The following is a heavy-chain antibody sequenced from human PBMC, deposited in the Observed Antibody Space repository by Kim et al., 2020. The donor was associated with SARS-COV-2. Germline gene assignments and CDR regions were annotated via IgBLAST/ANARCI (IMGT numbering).Heavy chain of an antibody. CDR2: ISGSGGST. V-gene: IGHV3-23*01. Sequence: GGSLRLSCAASGFTFSSYAMSWVRQAPGKGLEWVSAISGSGGSTYYADSVKGRFTISRDNSKNTLYLQMNSLRAEDTAVYYCAKDGEWFGELSDAFDIWGQGTMVTVSS. CDR1: GFTFSSYA. J-gene: IGHJ3*02. CDR3: AKDGEWFGELSDAFDI. D-gene: IGHD3-10*01.